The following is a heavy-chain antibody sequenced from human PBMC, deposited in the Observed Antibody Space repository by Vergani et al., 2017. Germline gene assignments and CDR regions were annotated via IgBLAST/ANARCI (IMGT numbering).Heavy chain of an antibody. V-gene: IGHV3-66*02. CDR1: GFRATTYY. CDR3: TRSECSGTACYGHYFDL. D-gene: IGHD2-15*01. J-gene: IGHJ4*01. CDR2: IKSDGRT. Sequence: VELLESGGGLAQPGGSLRVSCSASGFRATTYYMSWVRQAPGKGLEWVSVIKSDGRTSYAESVRGRFTISRDTSRNAVYLQMNILRVEDTGVYYCTRSECSGTACYGHYFDLWGHEILVTVSS.